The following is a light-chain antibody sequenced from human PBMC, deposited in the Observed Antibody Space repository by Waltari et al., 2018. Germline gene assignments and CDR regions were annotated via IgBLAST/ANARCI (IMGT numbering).Light chain of an antibody. J-gene: IGLJ1*01. CDR2: DVS. V-gene: IGLV2-23*02. Sequence: QSALTQPASVSGSPGQSITISCTGTSSDIGGYNYSPWYQQHPGKAPKLMIYDVSERPSGVSNRFSGSKSGNTASLTISGLQAEDEADYFCSSYAGGSTYVFGTETKVTVL. CDR1: SSDIGGYNY. CDR3: SSYAGGSTYV.